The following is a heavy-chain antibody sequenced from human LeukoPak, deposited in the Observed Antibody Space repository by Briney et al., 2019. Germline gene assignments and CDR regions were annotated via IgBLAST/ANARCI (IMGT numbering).Heavy chain of an antibody. J-gene: IGHJ6*03. V-gene: IGHV3-74*01. CDR2: NNSDGSST. CDR1: GFTFSSYW. CDR3: ARPPGPHYYYYMDV. Sequence: GGSLRLSCAASGFTFSSYWMHWVRQAPGKGLVWVSRNNSDGSSTSYADSVKGRFTISRDNAKNTLYLQMNSLRAEDTAVYYCARPPGPHYYYYMDVWGKGTTVTVSS.